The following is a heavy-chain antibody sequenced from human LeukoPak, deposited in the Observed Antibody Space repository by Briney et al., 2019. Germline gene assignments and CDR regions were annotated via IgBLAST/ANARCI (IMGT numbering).Heavy chain of an antibody. J-gene: IGHJ4*02. D-gene: IGHD1-26*01. Sequence: GGSLRLSCAASGFTFSNYGIFWVRQPPGQGLAWVSALSSVTGNTYYTDSEKGRFTISRDNSKSMAFLQMNSLRVDDTAVYYCATPAYRDRGGFEFWGQGTLVTVSS. CDR2: LSSVTGNT. V-gene: IGHV3-23*01. CDR3: ATPAYRDRGGFEF. CDR1: GFTFSNYG.